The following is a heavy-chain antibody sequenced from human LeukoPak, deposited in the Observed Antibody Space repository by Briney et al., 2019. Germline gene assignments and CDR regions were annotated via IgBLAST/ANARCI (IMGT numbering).Heavy chain of an antibody. J-gene: IGHJ4*02. CDR1: GYTFTSYG. CDR2: ISAYNGNT. CDR3: ARDSSSWYQGIVDY. V-gene: IGHV1-18*01. Sequence: ASVKVSCKASGYTFTSYGISWVRQAPGQRLEWMGWISAYNGNTNYAQKLQGRVTMTTDTSTSTAYMELRSLRSDDTAVYYCARDSSSWYQGIVDYWGQGTLVTVSS. D-gene: IGHD6-13*01.